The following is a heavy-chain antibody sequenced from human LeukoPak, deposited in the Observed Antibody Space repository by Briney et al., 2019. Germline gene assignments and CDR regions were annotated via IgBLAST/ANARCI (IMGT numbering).Heavy chain of an antibody. CDR1: GVSISNYY. J-gene: IGHJ4*02. CDR3: ATEAGSGWEYSFDY. CDR2: IHYSGST. D-gene: IGHD1-26*01. Sequence: SSETLSLTCTVSGVSISNYYWAWIRPPPGKGLEWIGYIHYSGSTNYNPSLRSRVTISVGMSKNQFSLRLSSVTAADTAVYYCATEAGSGWEYSFDYWGQGTLVTVSS. V-gene: IGHV4-59*01.